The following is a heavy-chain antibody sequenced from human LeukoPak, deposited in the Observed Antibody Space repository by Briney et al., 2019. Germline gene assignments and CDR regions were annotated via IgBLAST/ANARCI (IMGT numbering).Heavy chain of an antibody. CDR3: ARGQMATIDFDY. CDR1: GGSISSGGYY. D-gene: IGHD5-24*01. V-gene: IGHV4-31*03. CDR2: IYYSGST. J-gene: IGHJ4*02. Sequence: SETLSLTCTVSGGSISSGGYYWSWIRQHPGKGLEWIGYIYYSGSTYYNPSLKSRVTISVDTSKNQFSLKLSSVTAADTAVYYCARGQMATIDFDYWGQGTLVTVSS.